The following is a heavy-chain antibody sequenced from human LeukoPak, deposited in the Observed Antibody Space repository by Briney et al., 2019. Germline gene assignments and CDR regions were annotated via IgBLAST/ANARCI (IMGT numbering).Heavy chain of an antibody. J-gene: IGHJ4*02. D-gene: IGHD4/OR15-4a*01. Sequence: GGSLRLSCAATGFTFSSFTMNWVRQAPGKGLEWVSSISGTTDTIYYADSVKGRFTISRNNANNSVSLQMNSLRPEDTAVYFCARRRVLSVARALDYWGQGPLVTVSS. V-gene: IGHV3-48*04. CDR1: GFTFSSFT. CDR2: ISGTTDTI. CDR3: ARRRVLSVARALDY.